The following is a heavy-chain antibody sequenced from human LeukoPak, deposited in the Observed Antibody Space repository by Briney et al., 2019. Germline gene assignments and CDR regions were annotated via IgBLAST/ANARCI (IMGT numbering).Heavy chain of an antibody. Sequence: GGSLRLSCAASGFTFSSYGMHWVRQAPGKGLEWVAVISYDGSNKYYADSVKGRFTISRDNSKNTLYLQMNSLRAEDTAVYYCAKPLGATRIAAAGTPSNFQHWGRGTLVTVSS. CDR1: GFTFSSYG. V-gene: IGHV3-30*18. D-gene: IGHD6-13*01. CDR2: ISYDGSNK. CDR3: AKPLGATRIAAAGTPSNFQH. J-gene: IGHJ1*01.